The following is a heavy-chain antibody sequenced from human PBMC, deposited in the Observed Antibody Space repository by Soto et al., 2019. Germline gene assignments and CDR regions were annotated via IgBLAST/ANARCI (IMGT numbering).Heavy chain of an antibody. D-gene: IGHD3-10*01. J-gene: IGHJ6*02. V-gene: IGHV1-69*02. CDR1: GGTFSSYT. CDR3: ARGQQYGSARMDV. CDR2: IIPILGIA. Sequence: QVQLVQSGAEVKKPGSSVKVSCKASGGTFSSYTISWVRQAPGQGLEWMGRIIPILGIANYAQKFPGRVTITADKSTSTAYMELSSLRSEDTAVYYCARGQQYGSARMDVGGQGTTVTVSS.